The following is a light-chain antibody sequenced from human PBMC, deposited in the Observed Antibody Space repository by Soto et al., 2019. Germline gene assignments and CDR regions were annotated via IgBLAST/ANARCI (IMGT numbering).Light chain of an antibody. Sequence: QSVLTQPPSVSGAPGQRVTISCTGSSSNIGAGYDVHWYQQLPGTAPKLLIYGNSNRPSGVPDRFSGSKSGTSASLAISGLQTEDEADYYCNSYTRSATLVFGGGTKLTVL. CDR1: SSNIGAGYD. CDR2: GNS. CDR3: NSYTRSATLV. V-gene: IGLV1-40*01. J-gene: IGLJ2*01.